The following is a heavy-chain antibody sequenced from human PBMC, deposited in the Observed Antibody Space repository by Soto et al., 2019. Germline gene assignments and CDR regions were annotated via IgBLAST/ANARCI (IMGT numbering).Heavy chain of an antibody. CDR1: GFSFSSLA. J-gene: IGHJ4*02. CDR3: AKDQTVVTLFDY. CDR2: ISGRGVDT. Sequence: EVPLLESGGGFVQPGGSLRLSCAASGFSFSSLAMSWFRQAPGKGLEWVSSISGRGVDTLYADSVKGRFTISRYNSRNTLYLQVNSVRAEDRAVYYCAKDQTVVTLFDYWGQGTLVTVSS. D-gene: IGHD2-21*02. V-gene: IGHV3-23*01.